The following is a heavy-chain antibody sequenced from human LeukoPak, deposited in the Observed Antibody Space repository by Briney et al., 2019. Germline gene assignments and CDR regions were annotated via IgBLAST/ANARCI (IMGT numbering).Heavy chain of an antibody. CDR2: IKSKTDGGTR. D-gene: IGHD5-18*01. CDR3: ARDRGYSPEFNYYYYGMDV. Sequence: PGGSLRLSCAASGFTFTNAWMSWVRQAPGKGLEWVGRIKSKTDGGTRDYAAPVKGRFIISRDDSKNTLYLQMNSLKAEDTAVYYCARDRGYSPEFNYYYYGMDVWGQGTTVTVSS. J-gene: IGHJ6*02. CDR1: GFTFTNAW. V-gene: IGHV3-15*01.